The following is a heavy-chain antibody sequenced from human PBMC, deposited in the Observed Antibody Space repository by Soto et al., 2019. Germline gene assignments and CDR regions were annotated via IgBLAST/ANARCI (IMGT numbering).Heavy chain of an antibody. D-gene: IGHD3-22*01. CDR3: AGHYYVSSGHPSYYYGMDV. Sequence: GESLKISCKGSGYSFTSYWIGWVRQMPGKGLEWMGIIYPGDSDTRYSPSFQGQVTISADKSISTAYLQWSSLKASDTAMYYCAGHYYVSSGHPSYYYGMDVWGQGTTVTVSS. CDR2: IYPGDSDT. V-gene: IGHV5-51*01. J-gene: IGHJ6*02. CDR1: GYSFTSYW.